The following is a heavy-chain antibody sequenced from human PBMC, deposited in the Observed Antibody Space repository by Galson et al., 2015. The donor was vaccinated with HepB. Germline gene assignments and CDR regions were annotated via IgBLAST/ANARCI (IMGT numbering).Heavy chain of an antibody. D-gene: IGHD2-15*01. CDR1: GFTFSDYY. Sequence: SLRLSCAASGFTFSDYYMSWIRQAPGKGLEWVSYISSSSSYTNYADSAKGRFTISRDNAKNSLYLQMNSLRAEDTAVYYCARDRHCSGGSCYYCYGMDVWGQGTTVTVSS. CDR3: ARDRHCSGGSCYYCYGMDV. J-gene: IGHJ6*02. CDR2: ISSSSSYT. V-gene: IGHV3-11*06.